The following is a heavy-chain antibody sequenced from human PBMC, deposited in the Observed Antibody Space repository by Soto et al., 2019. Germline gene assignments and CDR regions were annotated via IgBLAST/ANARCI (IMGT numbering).Heavy chain of an antibody. CDR3: ARAGLSYGNLIF. D-gene: IGHD3-10*01. CDR1: GGPIKTGDYY. Sequence: SETLSLTCNVSGGPIKTGDYYWNWIRQPPGKGLEWIGYVFYSGATNYSPSLKSRAAISMDTSKNQFSLGLTSVTAADTAVYYCARAGLSYGNLIFWGQGIRVTVYS. CDR2: VFYSGAT. J-gene: IGHJ4*02. V-gene: IGHV4-30-4*01.